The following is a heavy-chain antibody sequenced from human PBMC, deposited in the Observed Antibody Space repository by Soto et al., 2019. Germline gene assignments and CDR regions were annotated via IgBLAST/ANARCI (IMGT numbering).Heavy chain of an antibody. V-gene: IGHV1-69*01. D-gene: IGHD4-17*01. CDR1: GGTFSSYA. Sequence: QVQLVQSGAEVKKPGSSVKVSCKASGGTFSSYAISWVRQAPGQGLEWMGGIIPSFGTANYAQKFQGRVMITADESTSTAYMELSSLRSEDTAVYYCAVTVTTHYGMDVWGQGTTVTVSS. CDR3: AVTVTTHYGMDV. J-gene: IGHJ6*02. CDR2: IIPSFGTA.